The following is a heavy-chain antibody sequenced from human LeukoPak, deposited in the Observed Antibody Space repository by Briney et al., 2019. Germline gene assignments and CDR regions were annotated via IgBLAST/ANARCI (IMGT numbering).Heavy chain of an antibody. J-gene: IGHJ6*03. CDR2: IIPIFGTA. V-gene: IGHV1-69*05. Sequence: ASVKVSCKASGGTFSSYAISWVRQAPGQGLEWMGGIIPIFGTANYAQKLQGRVTMTTDTSTSTAYMELRSLRSDDTAVYYCARVPYVEMTWAYYMDVWGKGTTVTVS. CDR3: ARVPYVEMTWAYYMDV. CDR1: GGTFSSYA. D-gene: IGHD5-24*01.